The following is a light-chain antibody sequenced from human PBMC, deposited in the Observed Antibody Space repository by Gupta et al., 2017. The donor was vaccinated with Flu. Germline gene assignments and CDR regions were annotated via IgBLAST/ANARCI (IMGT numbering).Light chain of an antibody. CDR1: QSLLHSNGYHY. Sequence: IVMTQSPPSLPVTPGEPASISCRSSQSLLHSNGYHYLDWYLQKPGQSPQLLIYLGAYRASGVPDRFRGSGSGTDFTLEISRVEAEDFGVYYCMQALQTPFTFGHGTTVDIK. CDR3: MQALQTPFT. CDR2: LGA. J-gene: IGKJ3*01. V-gene: IGKV2-28*01.